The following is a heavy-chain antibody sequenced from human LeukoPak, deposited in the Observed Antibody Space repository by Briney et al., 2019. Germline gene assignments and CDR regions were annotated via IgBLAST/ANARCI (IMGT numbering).Heavy chain of an antibody. Sequence: PSETLSLTCAVYGGSFSGYYWSWIRQPPGKGLEWIGETNHSGSTNYNPSLKSRVTTSVDTSKNQFSLRLSSVTAADTAVYYCARGPRPFCSSTSCPPAYYGMDVWGQGTTVTVSS. CDR2: TNHSGST. J-gene: IGHJ6*02. D-gene: IGHD2-2*01. CDR3: ARGPRPFCSSTSCPPAYYGMDV. V-gene: IGHV4-34*01. CDR1: GGSFSGYY.